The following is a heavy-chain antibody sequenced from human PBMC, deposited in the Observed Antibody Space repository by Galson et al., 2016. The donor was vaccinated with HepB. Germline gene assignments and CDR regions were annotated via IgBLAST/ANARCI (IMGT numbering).Heavy chain of an antibody. J-gene: IGHJ6*02. D-gene: IGHD3-22*01. CDR3: ARMVITLGKRTVYYYGLDV. CDR2: ISSTGTHV. Sequence: SLRLSCAASGFNVRDYPMNWVRQAPGGGLEWVSSISSTGTHVYYADSARGRFTISKDIAKNSVFLQMHGLGVADTAVYYCARMVITLGKRTVYYYGLDVWGRGTTVTVS. V-gene: IGHV3-21*01. CDR1: GFNVRDYP.